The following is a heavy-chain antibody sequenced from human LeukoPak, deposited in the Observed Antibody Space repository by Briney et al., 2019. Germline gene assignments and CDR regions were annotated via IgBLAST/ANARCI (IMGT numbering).Heavy chain of an antibody. Sequence: PGGSLRLSCAASGFTFSNAWMSWVRQAPGKGLEWVGRIKSKTDGGITDYAAPVKGRFTISRDDSKNTLYLQMNSLKTEDTAVYYCTTGTNYDYVWGSYRYRDYWGQGTLVTVSS. CDR1: GFTFSNAW. J-gene: IGHJ4*02. CDR2: IKSKTDGGIT. D-gene: IGHD3-16*02. V-gene: IGHV3-15*01. CDR3: TTGTNYDYVWGSYRYRDY.